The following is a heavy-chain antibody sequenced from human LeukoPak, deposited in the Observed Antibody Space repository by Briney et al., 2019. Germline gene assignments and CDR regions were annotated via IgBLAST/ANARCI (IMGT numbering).Heavy chain of an antibody. CDR1: GDSINSSSW. CDR3: ARDLGSSWFEPLDY. V-gene: IGHV4-4*02. CDR2: VYHSGST. Sequence: PSGTLSLTCAVPGDSINSSSWWSLVRQPPGKGLEGIGEVYHSGSTNYNSFLKSRVTKSVDKSKNQFTLKLTSATAADTAVYYCARDLGSSWFEPLDYWGQGILVIVSS. D-gene: IGHD6-13*01. J-gene: IGHJ4*02.